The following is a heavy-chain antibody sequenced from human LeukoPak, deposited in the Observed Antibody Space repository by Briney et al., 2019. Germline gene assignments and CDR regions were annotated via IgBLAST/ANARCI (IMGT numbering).Heavy chain of an antibody. D-gene: IGHD1-7*01. CDR3: ARDGYWNYGGWFDP. CDR2: ISVGGGST. Sequence: GGSLRLSCAASGFTFSSCAMSWVRQAPGKGLEWVSGISVGGGSTYHADSVKGRFTISRDDSKNTLYLQMNSLRAEDTAVYYCARDGYWNYGGWFDPWGQGTLVTVSS. J-gene: IGHJ5*02. CDR1: GFTFSSCA. V-gene: IGHV3-23*01.